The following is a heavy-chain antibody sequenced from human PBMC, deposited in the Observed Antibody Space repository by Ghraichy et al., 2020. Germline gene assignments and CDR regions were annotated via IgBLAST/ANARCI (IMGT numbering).Heavy chain of an antibody. CDR1: GFTLSNYW. CDR2: INSDGSTT. V-gene: IGHV3-74*01. D-gene: IGHD3-16*01. Sequence: LSLTCAASGFTLSNYWMHWVRQAPGKGLVWVSHINSDGSTTDYADSVKGRFTISRDNAKNTLYLQMNSLRVEDTAVYYCARRLWGESSWWGRGTLVTVSS. J-gene: IGHJ4*02. CDR3: ARRLWGESSW.